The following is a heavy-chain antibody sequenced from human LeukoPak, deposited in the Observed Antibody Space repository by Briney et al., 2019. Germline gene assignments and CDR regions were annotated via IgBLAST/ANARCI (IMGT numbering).Heavy chain of an antibody. CDR3: ARGVPPYFDFFMAFYYYYGMDV. CDR2: IGSAGDT. Sequence: GGSLRLSCAASGFTFSSYDMHWVRQATGKGLEWVSGIGSAGDTYYPDSVKGRFTISRDNAKNSLYLQMNSLRAGDTAVYYCARGVPPYFDFFMAFYYYYGMDVWGQGTTVTVSS. D-gene: IGHD3-3*01. J-gene: IGHJ6*02. CDR1: GFTFSSYD. V-gene: IGHV3-13*01.